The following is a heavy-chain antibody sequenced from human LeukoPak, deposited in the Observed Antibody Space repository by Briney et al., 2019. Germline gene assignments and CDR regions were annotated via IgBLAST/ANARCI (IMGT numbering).Heavy chain of an antibody. CDR3: ASGQANQVGGVSGWTQGFDY. CDR2: INPNSGGT. Sequence: GASVKVSCKASGYTFTNYYMHWVRQAPGQGLEWMGWINPNSGGTSYAQKFQGRVTMTRDTSISTAYMELSRLRSDDTAVYYCASGQANQVGGVSGWTQGFDYWGQGTLVTVSS. CDR1: GYTFTNYY. J-gene: IGHJ4*02. D-gene: IGHD6-19*01. V-gene: IGHV1-2*02.